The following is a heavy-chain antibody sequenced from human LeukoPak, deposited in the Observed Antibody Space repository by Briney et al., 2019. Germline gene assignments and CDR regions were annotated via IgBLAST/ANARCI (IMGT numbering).Heavy chain of an antibody. CDR1: GFTFSSYW. CDR3: AREGSYGDWGQGFDY. CDR2: IKQDGSEK. V-gene: IGHV3-7*01. D-gene: IGHD4-17*01. Sequence: GGSLRLSCAASGFTFSSYWMSWVRQAPGKGLEWVANIKQDGSEKYYVDSVKGRFTISRDNAKNSLYLQMNSLRAEDTAVYYGAREGSYGDWGQGFDYWGQGTLVTVSS. J-gene: IGHJ4*02.